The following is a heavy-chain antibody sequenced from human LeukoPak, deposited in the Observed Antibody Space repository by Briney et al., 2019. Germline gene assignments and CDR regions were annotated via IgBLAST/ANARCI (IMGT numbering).Heavy chain of an antibody. Sequence: GGSLRLSCAASGFTFDDYAMHWVRQAPGKGLEWVSGISWNSGSIGYADSVKGRFTISRDNAKNSLYLQMNSLRAEDTAVYYCARDGYNFDYWGQGTLVTVSS. CDR3: ARDGYNFDY. J-gene: IGHJ4*02. CDR1: GFTFDDYA. CDR2: ISWNSGSI. D-gene: IGHD5-24*01. V-gene: IGHV3-9*01.